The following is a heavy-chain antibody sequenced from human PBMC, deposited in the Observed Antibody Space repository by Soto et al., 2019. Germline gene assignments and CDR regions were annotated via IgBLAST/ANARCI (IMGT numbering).Heavy chain of an antibody. CDR2: ISYDGSNK. J-gene: IGHJ6*02. V-gene: IGHV3-30*18. D-gene: IGHD3-3*01. CDR3: AKEVWSGAMDV. CDR1: GFTFSSYG. Sequence: QVQLVESGGGVVQPGRSLRLSCAASGFTFSSYGMHWVRQAPGKGLEWVAVISYDGSNKYYADSVKGRFTISRDNSKNTRYLQMNSLRAEDTAVYYCAKEVWSGAMDVWGQGTTVTVSS.